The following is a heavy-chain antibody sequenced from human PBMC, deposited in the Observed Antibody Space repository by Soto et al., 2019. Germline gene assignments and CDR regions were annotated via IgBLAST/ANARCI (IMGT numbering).Heavy chain of an antibody. CDR1: GFTFSNFW. Sequence: EVQLVESGGGLVQPGGSLRLSCAASGFTFSNFWMSWFCQAPGKGLEWVASIKQGGSEKSYVDSVKGRFTISRDNAKNSLCLQRDSLRVEDTAVYYCARHCGYVSMDVWGKGTTVTVSS. CDR2: IKQGGSEK. CDR3: ARHCGYVSMDV. D-gene: IGHD5-12*01. J-gene: IGHJ6*03. V-gene: IGHV3-7*01.